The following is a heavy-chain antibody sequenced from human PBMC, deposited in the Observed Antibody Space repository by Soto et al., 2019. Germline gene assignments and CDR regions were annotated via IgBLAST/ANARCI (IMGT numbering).Heavy chain of an antibody. Sequence: QVQLVESGGGVVQPGRSLRLSCAASGFTFSSYGMHWVRQAPGKGLEWVAVISYDGSNKYYADSVKGRFTISRDNSKNTLYLQMNSLRAEHTAVYYCAKDSMDTAMVTYYYYGMDVWGQGTTVTVSS. V-gene: IGHV3-30*18. CDR2: ISYDGSNK. D-gene: IGHD5-18*01. J-gene: IGHJ6*02. CDR1: GFTFSSYG. CDR3: AKDSMDTAMVTYYYYGMDV.